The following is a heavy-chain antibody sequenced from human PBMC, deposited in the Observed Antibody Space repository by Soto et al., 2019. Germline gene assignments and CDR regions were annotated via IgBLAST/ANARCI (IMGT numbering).Heavy chain of an antibody. CDR2: IWYDGSNK. V-gene: IGHV3-33*01. Sequence: QVQLVESGGGVVQPGRSLRLSCAASGFTFSSYGMHWVRQAPGKGLEWVAVIWYDGSNKYYADYVKGRFTISRDNSKNTRYLQMNGLGAEDTAVYYCARELPWFGEPSPFDYWGQGALVTVSS. CDR1: GFTFSSYG. CDR3: ARELPWFGEPSPFDY. D-gene: IGHD3-10*01. J-gene: IGHJ4*02.